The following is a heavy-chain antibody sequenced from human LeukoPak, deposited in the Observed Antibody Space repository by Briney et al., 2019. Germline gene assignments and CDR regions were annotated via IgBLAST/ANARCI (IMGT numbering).Heavy chain of an antibody. D-gene: IGHD3-10*01. V-gene: IGHV4-59*08. J-gene: IGHJ4*02. CDR3: ARHQLRGFLDDN. CDR1: GGTISSDY. CDR2: IYYSGTT. Sequence: SETLSLTCAVSGGTISSDYSSWIRQPPGKGLEWIGCIYYSGTTNYNPSLNSRVTISIDTSKTQFSLRLTSVTAADTAVYFCARHQLRGFLDDNWGQGTLVTVSS.